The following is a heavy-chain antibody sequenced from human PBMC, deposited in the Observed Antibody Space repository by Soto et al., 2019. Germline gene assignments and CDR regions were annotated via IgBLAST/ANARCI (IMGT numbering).Heavy chain of an antibody. V-gene: IGHV4-39*01. J-gene: IGHJ3*02. CDR3: ASGERGYTVIDAFDI. CDR1: GGSISSSSYY. Sequence: SETLSLTCTVSGGSISSSSYYWGWIRQPPGKGLEWIGSIYYSGSTYYNPSLKSRVTISVDTSKNQFSLKLSSVTAADTAVYYCASGERGYTVIDAFDIWGQGTMVTVPS. CDR2: IYYSGST. D-gene: IGHD5-18*01.